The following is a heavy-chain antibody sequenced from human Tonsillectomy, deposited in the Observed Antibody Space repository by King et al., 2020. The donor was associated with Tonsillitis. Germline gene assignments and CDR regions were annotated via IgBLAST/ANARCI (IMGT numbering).Heavy chain of an antibody. CDR2: MYNSEYT. Sequence: HVQLQESGPGLGKPSQTLALTCTVSGVSMRGGTYYWTWTRQPPGKDLEWIGYMYNSEYTNYNPYLKSQLTISADTSKNQYSPKLSSVTAADTAVYYCARYEGGVFDPWGQGTLVTVSS. D-gene: IGHD2-15*01. V-gene: IGHV4-31*01. CDR1: GVSMRGGTYY. CDR3: ARYEGGVFDP. J-gene: IGHJ5*02.